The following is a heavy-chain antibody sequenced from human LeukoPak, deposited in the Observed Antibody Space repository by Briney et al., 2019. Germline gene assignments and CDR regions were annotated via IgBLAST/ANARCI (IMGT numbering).Heavy chain of an antibody. CDR1: GYTFTSYG. Sequence: ASVQVSCKACGYTFTSYGIRWVQQAPGQGLKCMGWVSAYNGNTNYAQKLQGRVTMTTDTSTSTAYMELRSVRSDDTAMYYCARDVGATSDYWGQGTLVTVSS. D-gene: IGHD1-26*01. J-gene: IGHJ4*02. V-gene: IGHV1-18*01. CDR2: VSAYNGNT. CDR3: ARDVGATSDY.